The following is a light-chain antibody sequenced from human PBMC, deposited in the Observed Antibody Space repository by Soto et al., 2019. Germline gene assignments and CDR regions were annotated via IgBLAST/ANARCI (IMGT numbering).Light chain of an antibody. CDR2: AAS. V-gene: IGKV1-8*01. CDR1: QGISSY. Sequence: AIRMTQSPSSFSASTGDRVTITCRASQGISSYLAWYQQKPGKAPKLLIYAASTLQSGVPSRFSGRGSGTEFTLTISSLQPEDFATYYCLQHNVFPRTFGQGTKVDIK. CDR3: LQHNVFPRT. J-gene: IGKJ1*01.